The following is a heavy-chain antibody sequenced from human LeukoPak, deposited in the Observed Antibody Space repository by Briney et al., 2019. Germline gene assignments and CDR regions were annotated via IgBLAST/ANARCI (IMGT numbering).Heavy chain of an antibody. CDR1: GFTFSSYA. CDR3: VREFSGSYYFDS. D-gene: IGHD1-26*01. CDR2: ISGSGGNT. J-gene: IGHJ4*02. V-gene: IGHV3-23*01. Sequence: GGSLRLSCAASGFTFSSYAMSWVRQAPGKGLEWVSAISGSGGNTYYADSVKGRFTISRDNPKNTVYLQMNSLRAEDTAVYYCVREFSGSYYFDSWGQGALVTVSS.